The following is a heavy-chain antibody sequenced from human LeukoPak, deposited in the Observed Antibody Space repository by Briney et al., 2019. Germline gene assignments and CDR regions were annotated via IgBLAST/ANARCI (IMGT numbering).Heavy chain of an antibody. CDR2: INPNSGGT. V-gene: IGHV1-2*02. J-gene: IGHJ6*02. Sequence: ASVKVSCKASGYTFTGYYMHWVRQAPGQGLEWMGWINPNSGGTNYAQKFQGRVTMTRDTSISTAYMELSSLRSEDTAVYYCATTSSYGMDVWGQGTTVTVSS. CDR1: GYTFTGYY. CDR3: ATTSSYGMDV. D-gene: IGHD2-2*01.